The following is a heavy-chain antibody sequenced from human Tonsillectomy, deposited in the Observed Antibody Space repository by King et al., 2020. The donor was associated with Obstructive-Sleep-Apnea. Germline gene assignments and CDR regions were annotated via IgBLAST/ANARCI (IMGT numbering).Heavy chain of an antibody. CDR2: IKSKTDGGTT. CDR3: TTDRRYFDWLLPFDY. CDR1: GFTFSNAS. D-gene: IGHD3-9*01. V-gene: IGHV3-15*01. J-gene: IGHJ4*02. Sequence: VQLVESGGGLVKPGGSLRLSCAASGFTFSNASMSWVRQAPGKGLEWVVRIKSKTDGGTTDYAAPVKGRFTISRDDSKNTLYLQMNSLKTEDTAVYYCTTDRRYFDWLLPFDYWGQGTLVTVSS.